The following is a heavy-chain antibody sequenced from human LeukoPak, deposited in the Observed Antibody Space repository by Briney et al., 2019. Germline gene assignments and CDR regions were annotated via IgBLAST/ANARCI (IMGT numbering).Heavy chain of an antibody. Sequence: GASVKVSCKASGYTFTRHYMNWVRQAPGQGLEWMGWISAYNGNTNYAQKLQGRVTMTTDTSTSTAYMELRSLRSDDTAVYYCARDEGSSWSDYWGQGTLVTVSS. V-gene: IGHV1-18*04. D-gene: IGHD6-13*01. CDR3: ARDEGSSWSDY. CDR2: ISAYNGNT. J-gene: IGHJ4*02. CDR1: GYTFTRHY.